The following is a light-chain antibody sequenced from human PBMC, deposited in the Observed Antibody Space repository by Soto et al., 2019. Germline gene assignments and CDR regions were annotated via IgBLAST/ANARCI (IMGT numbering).Light chain of an antibody. V-gene: IGKV1-39*01. J-gene: IGKJ4*01. CDR3: QQSYSTPRT. CDR1: QSISRY. CDR2: AAS. Sequence: DLQMTQSPSSLSASVGDRVTITCRASQSISRYLNWYQQKPGQAPKILIYAASSLQSGVPSRFSGGGSGSAFNLTISSLQPEDFATYYCQQSYSTPRTFGGGTKVEIK.